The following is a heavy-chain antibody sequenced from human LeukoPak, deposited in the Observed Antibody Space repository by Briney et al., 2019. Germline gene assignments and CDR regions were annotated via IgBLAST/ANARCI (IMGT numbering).Heavy chain of an antibody. J-gene: IGHJ5*02. CDR3: ANLGQDCSSTSCYEANWFDP. D-gene: IGHD2-2*01. CDR2: ISAYNGNT. Sequence: GASVKVSCKASGYTFTSYGISWVRQAPGQGLEWMGWISAYNGNTNYAQKLQGRVTMTTDTSTSIAYMELRSLRSDDTAVYYCANLGQDCSSTSCYEANWFDPWGQGTLVTVSS. CDR1: GYTFTSYG. V-gene: IGHV1-18*01.